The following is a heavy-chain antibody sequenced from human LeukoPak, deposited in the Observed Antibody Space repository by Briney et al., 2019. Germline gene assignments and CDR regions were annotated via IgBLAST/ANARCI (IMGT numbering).Heavy chain of an antibody. CDR2: ITPIFGTA. V-gene: IGHV1-69*13. D-gene: IGHD1-1*01. Sequence: SVKVSCKASGGTFSSYAISWVRQAPGQGLEWMGGITPIFGTANYAQKFQGRVTITADESTSTAYMELSSLRSEDTAVYYCASMGTESTSGTTHPSCPWGQGTLVTVSS. CDR3: ASMGTESTSGTTHPSCP. CDR1: GGTFSSYA. J-gene: IGHJ5*02.